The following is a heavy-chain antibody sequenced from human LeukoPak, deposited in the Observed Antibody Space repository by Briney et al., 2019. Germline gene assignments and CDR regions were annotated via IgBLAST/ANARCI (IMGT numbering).Heavy chain of an antibody. J-gene: IGHJ4*02. CDR1: GFAFSSYS. CDR3: ARDKDRAFDY. D-gene: IGHD1-14*01. Sequence: GGSLRLSCAASGFAFSSYSMNWVRQAPGKGLEWVSYISSGSGAVHYADSVKGRFTISRDSAKNSLYLQMNSLRDEDTAVYYCARDKDRAFDYWGQGTLVTVSS. CDR2: ISSGSGAV. V-gene: IGHV3-48*02.